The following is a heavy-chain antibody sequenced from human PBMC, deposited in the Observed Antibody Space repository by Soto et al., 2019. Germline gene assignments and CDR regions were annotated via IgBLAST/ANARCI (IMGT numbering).Heavy chain of an antibody. V-gene: IGHV4-31*03. CDR1: GGSISSGGYY. J-gene: IGHJ4*02. CDR2: IYYSGST. D-gene: IGHD4-4*01. CDR3: ARGVEDDSNYYVY. Sequence: KASETLSLTCTVSGGSISSGGYYWSWIRQHPGKGLEWIGYIYYSGSTYYNPSLKSRVTISVDTSKNQFSLKLSSVTAAGTAVYYCARGVEDDSNYYVYWGQGTLVTVSS.